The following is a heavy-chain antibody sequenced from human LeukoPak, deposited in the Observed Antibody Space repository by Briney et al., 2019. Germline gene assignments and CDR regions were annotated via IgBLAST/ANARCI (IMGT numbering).Heavy chain of an antibody. D-gene: IGHD4-17*01. Sequence: PGGSLRLSCGATGFTFSSCWMHWVRQAPEKGLVWVSRVNTDGSTTNYADSVKGRFTVSRDNAKNTLYLQMNSLRAEDTAVYYCARGADYGLSYFDYWGQGILVSVSS. J-gene: IGHJ4*02. CDR1: GFTFSSCW. V-gene: IGHV3-74*01. CDR2: VNTDGSTT. CDR3: ARGADYGLSYFDY.